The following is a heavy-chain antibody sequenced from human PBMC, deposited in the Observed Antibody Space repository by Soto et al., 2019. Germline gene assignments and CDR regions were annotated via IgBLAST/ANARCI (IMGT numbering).Heavy chain of an antibody. Sequence: GGSLRLSCAASGFTFSSYAMSWVRQAPWKGLEWVSAISGSGGSTYYADSVKGRFTISRDNSKNTLYLQMNSLRAEDTAVYYCAKSKYSSSGPLDYWGQGTLVTVSS. CDR1: GFTFSSYA. CDR3: AKSKYSSSGPLDY. J-gene: IGHJ4*02. CDR2: ISGSGGST. D-gene: IGHD6-6*01. V-gene: IGHV3-23*01.